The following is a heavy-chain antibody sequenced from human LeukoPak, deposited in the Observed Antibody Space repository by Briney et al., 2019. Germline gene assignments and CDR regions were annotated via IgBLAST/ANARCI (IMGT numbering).Heavy chain of an antibody. V-gene: IGHV3-48*03. J-gene: IGHJ4*02. D-gene: IGHD5-18*01. CDR2: ISSSGSTI. CDR1: GFTFSSYE. CDR3: ARDGLFGLWPFDY. Sequence: GGSLRLSCAASGFTFSSYEMNWVRQAPGKGLEWVSYISSSGSTIYYADSVKGRFTISRDNAKNSLYLQMNSLRAEDTAVYYCARDGLFGLWPFDYWGQGTLVTVSS.